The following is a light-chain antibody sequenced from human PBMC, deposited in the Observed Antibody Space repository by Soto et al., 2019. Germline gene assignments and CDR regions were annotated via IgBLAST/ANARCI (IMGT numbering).Light chain of an antibody. CDR2: DAS. CDR3: QQVNVYPST. CDR1: QGISNH. J-gene: IGKJ4*01. Sequence: DIQLTQSPSFLSASVGDRVTITCRASQGISNHLGWYQHKPGKAPELLIYDASTLHTGVPSRFSGGGSGTDFTLTITSLQPEDFTTYYCQQVNVYPSTFGGGTKVDIK. V-gene: IGKV1-9*01.